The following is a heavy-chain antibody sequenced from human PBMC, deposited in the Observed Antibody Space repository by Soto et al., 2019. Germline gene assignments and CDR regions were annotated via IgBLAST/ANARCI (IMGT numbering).Heavy chain of an antibody. CDR3: AHIGSSGWIKWGYFAY. CDR2: IWHDGSIQ. V-gene: IGHV3-33*02. CDR1: GFSLSNYG. Sequence: PGGSLRLSCAASGFSLSNYGMHWVRQAPGKGLEWVAVIWHDGSIQQYADSVKSRLTITKDTSTNQVVLTMTNMDPVDTATYYCAHIGSSGWIKWGYFAYWGQGTLVTVS. D-gene: IGHD6-19*01. J-gene: IGHJ4*02.